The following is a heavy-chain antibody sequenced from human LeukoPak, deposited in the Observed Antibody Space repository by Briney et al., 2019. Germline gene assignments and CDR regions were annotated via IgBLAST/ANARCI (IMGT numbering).Heavy chain of an antibody. CDR2: ISDSGGKT. CDR3: AKHGSGRYFDY. J-gene: IGHJ4*02. D-gene: IGHD6-19*01. Sequence: GGSLRLSCAASGLTFSNYGMSWVRQAPGKGLEWVSAISDSGGKTYYADSMKGRFTISRDNSKNTLYLQMNSLRAEDTAVYYCAKHGSGRYFDYWGQGTLVTVSS. V-gene: IGHV3-23*01. CDR1: GLTFSNYG.